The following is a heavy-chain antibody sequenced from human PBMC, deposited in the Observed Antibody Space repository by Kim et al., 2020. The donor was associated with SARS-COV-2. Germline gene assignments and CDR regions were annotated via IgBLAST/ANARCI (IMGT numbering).Heavy chain of an antibody. D-gene: IGHD3-16*01. CDR1: GFTFSSYW. V-gene: IGHV3-7*04. Sequence: GGSLRLSCAASGFTFSSYWMSWVRQAPGKGLEWVANIKQDGSEKYYVDSVKGRFTISRDNAKNSLYLQMNSLRAEDTAVYYCARGGDEYYYYYYGMDVWGQGTTVTVSS. CDR3: ARGGDEYYYYYYGMDV. J-gene: IGHJ6*02. CDR2: IKQDGSEK.